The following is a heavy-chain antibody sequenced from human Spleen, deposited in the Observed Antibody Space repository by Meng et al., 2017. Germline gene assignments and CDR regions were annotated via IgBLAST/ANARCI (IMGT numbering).Heavy chain of an antibody. D-gene: IGHD6-19*01. J-gene: IGHJ1*01. CDR1: GYTVTSYG. CDR3: AREAEEGSGWEAEYFQH. CDR2: ISAYNGNT. V-gene: IGHV1-18*01. Sequence: QVQLGQSGAEVKKPWASVKVSCKASGYTVTSYGISWVRQAPGQGLEWMGWISAYNGNTNYAQKLQGRVTMTTDTSTSTAYMELRSLRSDDTAVYYCAREAEEGSGWEAEYFQHWGQGTLVTVPQ.